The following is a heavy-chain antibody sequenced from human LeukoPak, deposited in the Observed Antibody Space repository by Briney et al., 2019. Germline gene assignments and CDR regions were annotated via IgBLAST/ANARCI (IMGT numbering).Heavy chain of an antibody. D-gene: IGHD3-3*01. CDR3: TTARFLEWLYMDV. Sequence: PGGSLRLSCAASGFTFSSYAMSWVRQAPGKGLEWVGRIKSKTDGGTTDYAAPVKGRFTISRDDSKNTLYLQMNSLKTEDTAVYYCTTARFLEWLYMDVWGKGTTVTVSS. CDR1: GFTFSSYA. J-gene: IGHJ6*03. CDR2: IKSKTDGGTT. V-gene: IGHV3-15*01.